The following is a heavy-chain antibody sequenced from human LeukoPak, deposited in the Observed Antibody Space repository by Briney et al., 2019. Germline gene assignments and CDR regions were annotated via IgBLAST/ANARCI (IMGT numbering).Heavy chain of an antibody. D-gene: IGHD6-13*01. Sequence: GGSLRLSCAASGFTFSSYSMNWVRQAPGKGLEWVSAISGSGGSTYYADSVKGRFTISRDNSKNTLYLQMNSLRAEDTAVYYCAKSAGYSSSWSGYWGQGTLVTVSS. CDR1: GFTFSSYS. V-gene: IGHV3-23*01. CDR2: ISGSGGST. CDR3: AKSAGYSSSWSGY. J-gene: IGHJ4*02.